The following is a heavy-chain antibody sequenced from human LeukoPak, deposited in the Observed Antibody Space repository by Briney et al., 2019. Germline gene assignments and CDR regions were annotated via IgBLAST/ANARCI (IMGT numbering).Heavy chain of an antibody. V-gene: IGHV3-23*01. D-gene: IGHD5-18*01. CDR3: ANDLGWIQLNLG. CDR2: VIGNGATT. Sequence: PGRSLRSSSAASGFTFSSYGMSWVRRAPGRGLEWFSGVIGNGATTYYAASVKGRFTISRDNSRNKLYLQMNSLRAEDTAVYYCANDLGWIQLNLGRGQGTLVTVSS. J-gene: IGHJ4*02. CDR1: GFTFSSYG.